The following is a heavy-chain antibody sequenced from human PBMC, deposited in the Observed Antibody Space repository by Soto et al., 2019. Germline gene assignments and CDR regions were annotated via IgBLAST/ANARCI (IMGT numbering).Heavy chain of an antibody. Sequence: QVQLVQSGAEVKKPGASVKVSCKASGYTFTDYSLHWVRQAPGQRLEWMAWINAGNGDTKYSQKFQVRVTITRDTSARTAYMELSSLRSEDTAVYYCARAAQNSTPLAYWGQGTLVTVSS. CDR1: GYTFTDYS. J-gene: IGHJ4*02. CDR3: ARAAQNSTPLAY. D-gene: IGHD6-13*01. V-gene: IGHV1-3*01. CDR2: INAGNGDT.